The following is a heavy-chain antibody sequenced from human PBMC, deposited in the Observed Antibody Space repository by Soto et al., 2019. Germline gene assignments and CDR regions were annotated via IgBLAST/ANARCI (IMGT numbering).Heavy chain of an antibody. Sequence: SETLSLTYAVSGGSISSSNWWRWVRQPPGKGLEWIGEIYHSGSTNYNPSLKSRVTISVDKSKNQFSLKLSSVTAADTAVYYCARGGITMVRGSDYWGQGTLVTVSS. CDR3: ARGGITMVRGSDY. J-gene: IGHJ4*02. D-gene: IGHD3-10*01. V-gene: IGHV4-4*02. CDR1: GGSISSSNW. CDR2: IYHSGST.